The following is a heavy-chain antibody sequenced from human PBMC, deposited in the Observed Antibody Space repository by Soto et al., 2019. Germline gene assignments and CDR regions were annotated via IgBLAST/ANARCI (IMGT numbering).Heavy chain of an antibody. V-gene: IGHV5-51*01. J-gene: IGHJ4*02. CDR3: ARHLNTYYYD. CDR2: IYPGDSDT. D-gene: IGHD3-10*01. CDR1: GYSFTSYC. Sequence: GGSLKISCNGSGYSFTSYCIGLVRQMPGKGLEWMGIIYPGDSDTRYSPSFQCQVTISADKSISTAYLQWSSLKASDTAMYYCARHLNTYYYDWGQGTLVTVSS.